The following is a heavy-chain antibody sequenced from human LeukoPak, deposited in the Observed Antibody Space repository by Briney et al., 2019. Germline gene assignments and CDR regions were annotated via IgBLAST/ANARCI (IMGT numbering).Heavy chain of an antibody. Sequence: PGGSLRLSCTVSGFTFSGYTMHWVXXXXGXXXXXXXVIXSGGGTYYADSVKGRFVXSRDNSKNTLYLQMNSLIVEDTALYYCARMKRAVGSRWFDPWGQGTLVTVSS. J-gene: IGHJ5*02. CDR1: GFTFSGYT. D-gene: IGHD6-19*01. CDR3: ARMKRAVGSRWFDP. CDR2: IXSGGGT. V-gene: IGHV3-53*01.